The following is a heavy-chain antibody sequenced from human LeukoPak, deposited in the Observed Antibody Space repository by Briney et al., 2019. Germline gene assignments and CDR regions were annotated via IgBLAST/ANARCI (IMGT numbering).Heavy chain of an antibody. V-gene: IGHV1-2*02. J-gene: IGHJ5*02. CDR2: INPHSGGT. D-gene: IGHD3-22*01. CDR3: ARAPTYYYDSSGYYSTDNWFDP. CDR1: GYTFTGYY. Sequence: ASVKVSCKASGYTFTGYYIHWVRQAPGQGLEWMGWINPHSGGTNYAQKFQGGVTMTRDTSIITAYMELSSLRSEDTAVYHCARAPTYYYDSSGYYSTDNWFDPWGQGTLVTVSS.